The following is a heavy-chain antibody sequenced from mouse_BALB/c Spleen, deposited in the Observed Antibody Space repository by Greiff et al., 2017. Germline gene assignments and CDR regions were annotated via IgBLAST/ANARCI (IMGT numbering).Heavy chain of an antibody. V-gene: IGHV5-17*02. CDR2: ISSGSSTI. J-gene: IGHJ4*01. CDR3: ARSDGGNYPYYYAMDY. Sequence: EVQLVESGGGLVQPGGSRKLSCAASGFTFSSFGMHWVRQAPEKGLEWVAYISSGSSTIYYADTVKGRFPISRDNPKNTLFLQMTSLRSEDTAMYYCARSDGGNYPYYYAMDYWGQGTSVTVSS. D-gene: IGHD1-1*02. CDR1: GFTFSSFG.